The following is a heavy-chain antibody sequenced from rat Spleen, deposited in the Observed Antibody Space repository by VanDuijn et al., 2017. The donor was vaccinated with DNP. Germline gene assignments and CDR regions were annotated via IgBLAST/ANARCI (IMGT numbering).Heavy chain of an antibody. D-gene: IGHD1-6*01. Sequence: EVQLVETGGDLVQPGRSLKLSCAASGFTFSDYNMAWVRQAPKKGLEWVATIIYDGSRTYYRDSVKGRFTISRDNVRSTQYLQMDSLRSEDTATYYCATHQVYYGLSFVYWGQGTLVTVSS. CDR2: IIYDGSRT. V-gene: IGHV5S10*01. CDR3: ATHQVYYGLSFVY. CDR1: GFTFSDYN. J-gene: IGHJ3*01.